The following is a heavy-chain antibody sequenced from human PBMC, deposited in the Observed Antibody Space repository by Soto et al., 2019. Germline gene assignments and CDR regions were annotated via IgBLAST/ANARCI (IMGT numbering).Heavy chain of an antibody. CDR3: ARGISTTRYYYYYGMDV. J-gene: IGHJ6*02. D-gene: IGHD2-2*01. CDR1: GYTLTSYY. V-gene: IGHV1-46*01. CDR2: INPSGGIT. Sequence: ASVKVSCKASGYTLTSYYLHWVRQAPGQGPEWMGIINPSGGITNDAQKFQDRVTMTSDTSTSTVYMELSSLGSEDTAVYYCARGISTTRYYYYYGMDVWGQGTTVTVSS.